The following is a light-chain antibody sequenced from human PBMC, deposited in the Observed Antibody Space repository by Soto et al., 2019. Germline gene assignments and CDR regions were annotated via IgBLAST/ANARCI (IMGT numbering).Light chain of an antibody. CDR2: EVN. CDR3: SSYSSGSTLLL. V-gene: IGLV2-14*01. Sequence: QSALTQPASVSGSPGQSITISCTGTSSDVGGYDYVSWYQLHPGKAPKLMVFEVNNRPSGVSYRFSGSKSGNTASLTISGLQAEDEADYFCSSYSSGSTLLLFGGGTQLTVL. CDR1: SSDVGGYDY. J-gene: IGLJ2*01.